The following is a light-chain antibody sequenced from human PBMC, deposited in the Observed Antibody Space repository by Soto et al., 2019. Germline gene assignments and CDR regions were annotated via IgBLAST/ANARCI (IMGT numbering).Light chain of an antibody. V-gene: IGLV3-1*01. CDR3: QTWDNNIKI. CDR2: QNN. Sequence: SYELTQTPSVSVSPGQTASITCSGDKVGDKYVCWYQQKAGQSPILVICQNNQRPSGIPERFSGSNSGNTATLTISGTQAMDEADYYCQTWDNNIKIFGGRTKLTVL. J-gene: IGLJ2*01. CDR1: KVGDKY.